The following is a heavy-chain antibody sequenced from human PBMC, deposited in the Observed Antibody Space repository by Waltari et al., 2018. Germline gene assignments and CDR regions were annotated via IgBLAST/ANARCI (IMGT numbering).Heavy chain of an antibody. CDR2: IYYSGST. J-gene: IGHJ4*02. V-gene: IGHV4-39*07. D-gene: IGHD3-10*01. CDR3: ARDPGGLGGSGSFDY. Sequence: QLQLQESGPGLVKPSETLSLTCTVSGGSISSSSYYWGWLRQPPGKGLEWIGSIYYSGSTYYNPSLKRRVTISVDTSKNQFSLKLSSVTAADTAVYYCARDPGGLGGSGSFDYWGQGTLVTVSS. CDR1: GGSISSSSYY.